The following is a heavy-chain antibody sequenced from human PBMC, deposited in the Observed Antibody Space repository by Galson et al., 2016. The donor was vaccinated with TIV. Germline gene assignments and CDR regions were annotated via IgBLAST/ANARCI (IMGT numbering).Heavy chain of an antibody. Sequence: SLRLSCAASGFTFSSYAMTWVRQAPGKGLEWVSGITGSGAYTYYGDSVKGRFTISRDNPKNTLYLQMNSLRAEDMAVYYCAKVRDLSGYSIVSFDHWGQGILVTVSS. V-gene: IGHV3-23*01. J-gene: IGHJ4*02. CDR1: GFTFSSYA. D-gene: IGHD3-3*01. CDR2: ITGSGAYT. CDR3: AKVRDLSGYSIVSFDH.